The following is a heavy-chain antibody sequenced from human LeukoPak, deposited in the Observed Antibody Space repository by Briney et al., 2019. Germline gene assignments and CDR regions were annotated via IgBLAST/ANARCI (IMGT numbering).Heavy chain of an antibody. CDR1: GGSISSYY. D-gene: IGHD6-19*01. CDR3: ARAQWLVPYYFDY. Sequence: SETLSLTCTVSGGSISSYYWSWIRQPPGKGLEWIGYIYYSGSTNYNPSLKSRVTISVDTSKNQFSLKLSSVTAADTAVYYCARAQWLVPYYFDYWGQGTLVTVSS. V-gene: IGHV4-59*01. CDR2: IYYSGST. J-gene: IGHJ4*02.